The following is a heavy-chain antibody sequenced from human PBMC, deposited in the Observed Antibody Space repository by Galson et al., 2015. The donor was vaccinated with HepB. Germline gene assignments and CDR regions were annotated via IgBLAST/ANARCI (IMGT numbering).Heavy chain of an antibody. CDR3: VKDRTGSYSFDY. CDR2: IWTDGGGT. V-gene: IGHV3-64D*06. CDR1: GFTFSSYV. D-gene: IGHD1-26*01. J-gene: IGHJ4*02. Sequence: SLRLSCAVSGFTFSSYVMPWVRQAPGKGLEHVSNIWTDGGGTYYADSVKGRFTISRDDSKNTLYLQMSGLRVEDTAVYYCVKDRTGSYSFDYWGQGILVTVAS.